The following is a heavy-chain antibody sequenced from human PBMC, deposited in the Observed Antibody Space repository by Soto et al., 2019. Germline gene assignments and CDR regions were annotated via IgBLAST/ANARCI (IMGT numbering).Heavy chain of an antibody. V-gene: IGHV3-30*03. CDR2: ISYDGNNK. Sequence: PVGSLRLSCAASEFTFSNYAMHWVRQAPGKSLQWLAVISYDGNNKYYADSVEGRFTISRDNSKNKVYLQMNSLRLDDTAVYYYARGPSYSDSYFDHWGQGTLVTVSS. J-gene: IGHJ4*02. CDR1: EFTFSNYA. D-gene: IGHD4-17*01. CDR3: ARGPSYSDSYFDH.